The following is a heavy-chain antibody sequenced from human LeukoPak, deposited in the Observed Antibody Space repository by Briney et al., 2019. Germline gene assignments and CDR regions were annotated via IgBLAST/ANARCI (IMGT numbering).Heavy chain of an antibody. Sequence: SETLSLTCTVSGGSISSYYWSWIRQPPGKGLEWIGYIYYSGSTNYNPSLKSRVTISVDTSKNQFSLKLSSVTAEDTAVYYCARGDSSGYPSDYWGQGTLVTVSS. CDR2: IYYSGST. CDR1: GGSISSYY. D-gene: IGHD3-22*01. V-gene: IGHV4-59*01. CDR3: ARGDSSGYPSDY. J-gene: IGHJ4*02.